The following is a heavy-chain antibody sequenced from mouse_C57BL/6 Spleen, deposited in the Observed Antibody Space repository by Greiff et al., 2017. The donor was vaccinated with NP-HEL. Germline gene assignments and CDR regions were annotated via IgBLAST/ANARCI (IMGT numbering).Heavy chain of an antibody. CDR1: GYTFTDYE. CDR2: IDPETGGT. V-gene: IGHV1-15*01. CDR3: TRPATMIRDWFAY. D-gene: IGHD2-4*01. J-gene: IGHJ3*01. Sequence: VQLQQSGAELVRPGASVTLSCKASGYTFTDYEMHWVKQTPVHGLEWIGAIDPETGGTAYNQKFKGKAILTADKSSSTAYMELRSLPSEDSAVYYCTRPATMIRDWFAYWGQGTLVTVSA.